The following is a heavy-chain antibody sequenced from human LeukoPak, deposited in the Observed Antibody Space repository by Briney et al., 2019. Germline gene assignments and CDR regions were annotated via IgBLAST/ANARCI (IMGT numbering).Heavy chain of an antibody. Sequence: GASVKVSCKASGYTFTHYVIRWVRQAPGQRLEWMGWISAYNGNTNNAQKFHGRVTMTTNTSTSTAYMELRRLRSDDTAVYYCARRGDYSDRILGFDNWGQGTLVTVSS. V-gene: IGHV1-18*01. CDR3: ARRGDYSDRILGFDN. D-gene: IGHD4-17*01. CDR1: GYTFTHYV. J-gene: IGHJ4*02. CDR2: ISAYNGNT.